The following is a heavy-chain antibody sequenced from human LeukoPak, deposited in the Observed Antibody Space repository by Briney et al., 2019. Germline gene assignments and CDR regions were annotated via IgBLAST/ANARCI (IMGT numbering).Heavy chain of an antibody. Sequence: SETLFLTCTVSGVSLSGDYWSWIRQPAGKGLEWIGRIYTSGTTNYNPSLKSRVTMSVDTSNNQFSLNLRSVTAADTAVYYCARRRTAAASGYFDYWGQGILVTVSS. V-gene: IGHV4-4*07. D-gene: IGHD6-13*01. CDR3: ARRRTAAASGYFDY. CDR2: IYTSGTT. CDR1: GVSLSGDY. J-gene: IGHJ4*02.